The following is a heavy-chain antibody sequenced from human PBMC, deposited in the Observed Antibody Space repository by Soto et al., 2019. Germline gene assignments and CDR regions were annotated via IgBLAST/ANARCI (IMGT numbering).Heavy chain of an antibody. Sequence: QVQLVQSGAEVKKPGSSVKVSCKASGGTFSSYAISWVRQAPGQGLEWMGGIIPIFGTANYAQKCQGRVTITADESTSRXYMELSSLSSEDTAGYYCARDAIPYSSSSGRWFDPWGQGALVTVSS. J-gene: IGHJ5*02. V-gene: IGHV1-69*12. D-gene: IGHD6-6*01. CDR1: GGTFSSYA. CDR2: IIPIFGTA. CDR3: ARDAIPYSSSSGRWFDP.